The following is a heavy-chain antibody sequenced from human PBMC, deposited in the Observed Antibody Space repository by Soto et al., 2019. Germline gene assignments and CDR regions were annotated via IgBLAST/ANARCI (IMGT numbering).Heavy chain of an antibody. CDR2: IKQDGSGE. V-gene: IGHV3-7*01. D-gene: IGHD3-10*01. CDR1: GFTFSTYW. Sequence: WGSLRLSCAASGFTFSTYWMSWVRQAPGKGLEWVGNIKQDGSGENYVDSVKGRFTISRDNANHSLYLQMNSLRAEDTAVSYCARDRGPPRYLYYGMDVWGKGTTVTVSS. J-gene: IGHJ6*04. CDR3: ARDRGPPRYLYYGMDV.